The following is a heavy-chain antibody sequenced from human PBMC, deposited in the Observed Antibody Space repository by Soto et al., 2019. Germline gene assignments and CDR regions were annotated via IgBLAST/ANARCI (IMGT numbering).Heavy chain of an antibody. CDR3: AKDSWYFDL. Sequence: LKISCEASGFVFTNFWMHWVRHVPGKGLVWVARIDTSGHSTNYAESVKGRFTISRDNAKNTVSLQMNSLRVEDTGVYYCAKDSWYFDLWSQGSQVTVSS. V-gene: IGHV3-74*01. D-gene: IGHD6-13*01. CDR1: GFVFTNFW. J-gene: IGHJ4*02. CDR2: IDTSGHST.